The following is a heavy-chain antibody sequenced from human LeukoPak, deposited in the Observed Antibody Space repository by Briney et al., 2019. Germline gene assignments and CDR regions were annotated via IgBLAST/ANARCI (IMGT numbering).Heavy chain of an antibody. CDR3: ARREQWLSNAFDY. V-gene: IGHV4-59*08. CDR1: GASISGYY. J-gene: IGHJ4*02. CDR2: IYYSGST. Sequence: SETLSLTCTVSGASISGYYWSWIRQPPGKGLEWIGDIYYSGSTNYNPSLKSRVTISVDTSKNQFSLKLSSVTAADTAVYYCARREQWLSNAFDYWGQGTLVTVSS. D-gene: IGHD6-19*01.